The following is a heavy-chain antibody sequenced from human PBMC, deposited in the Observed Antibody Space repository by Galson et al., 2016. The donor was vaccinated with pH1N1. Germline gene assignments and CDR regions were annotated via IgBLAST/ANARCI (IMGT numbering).Heavy chain of an antibody. CDR3: ARGRVPIFGVIKYYGMDV. Sequence: QSGAEVKKPGESLKVSCKASGGTFGSYGINWVRQAPGQGLEWMGGIIPIFNTTKYAQNLQGRVKITADKSTSTVYLEKKSLTPDDTAVYYCARGRVPIFGVIKYYGMDVWGQGTTVTVSS. CDR2: IIPIFNTT. D-gene: IGHD3-3*01. J-gene: IGHJ6*02. CDR1: GGTFGSYG. V-gene: IGHV1-69*06.